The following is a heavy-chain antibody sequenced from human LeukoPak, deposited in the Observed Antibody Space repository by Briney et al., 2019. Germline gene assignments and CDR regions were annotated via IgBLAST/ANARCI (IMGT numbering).Heavy chain of an antibody. V-gene: IGHV1-69*01. CDR1: GGVVRSYV. J-gene: IGHJ6*02. CDR2: IIPFFGKL. Sequence: SVTVSCKTSGGVVRSYVINWVRQAPGQRLECMGLIIPFFGKLNYAQRFQGRVTITAEESTSTTYMELSSLRSEDTAVYYCARGKAHCYCGMDVWGQGTTVTVSS. CDR3: ARGKAHCYCGMDV.